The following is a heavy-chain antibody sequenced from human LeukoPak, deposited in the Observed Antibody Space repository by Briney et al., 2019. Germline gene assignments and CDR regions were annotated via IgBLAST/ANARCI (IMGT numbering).Heavy chain of an antibody. CDR1: GGSISSSSYS. CDR2: IYYSGST. V-gene: IGHV4-39*01. J-gene: IGHJ4*02. D-gene: IGHD3-3*01. Sequence: SETLSLTCTVSGGSISSSSYSWGWIRQPPGKGLEWIGSIYYSGSTYYNPSLKSRVTISVDTSKNQFSLKLSSVTAADTAVYYCARYSPDVLRFLEWLGSPHYYFDYWGQGTLVTVSS. CDR3: ARYSPDVLRFLEWLGSPHYYFDY.